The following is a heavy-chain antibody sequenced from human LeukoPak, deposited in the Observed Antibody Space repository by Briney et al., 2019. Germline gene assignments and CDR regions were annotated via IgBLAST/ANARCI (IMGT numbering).Heavy chain of an antibody. CDR3: ARHDYYGSLNWFDP. CDR1: GGSLNSPNYY. D-gene: IGHD3-10*01. V-gene: IGHV4-39*01. J-gene: IGHJ5*02. CDR2: IYYSGTT. Sequence: PSETLSLTCIVSGGSLNSPNYYWGWIRQPPGKGLEWIGTIYYSGTTYYNPSLKSRLTISVDMSKNQFSLKLTSMTAADTAVYYCARHDYYGSLNWFDPWGQGTLITVSS.